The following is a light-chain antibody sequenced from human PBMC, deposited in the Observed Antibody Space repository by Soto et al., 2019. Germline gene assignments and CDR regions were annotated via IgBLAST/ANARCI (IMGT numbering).Light chain of an antibody. CDR1: QSIYKW. J-gene: IGKJ4*01. V-gene: IGKV1-12*01. CDR2: AAS. CDR3: QQADSFPLS. Sequence: DIQMTQSPSSVSASIGDRVTISCRASQSIYKWLVWYQQKPGKAPKLLIYAASSLQTGVPSRFSGSGYGADFTLTFSSLQPEDFATYYCQQADSFPLSFGGGTKVEI.